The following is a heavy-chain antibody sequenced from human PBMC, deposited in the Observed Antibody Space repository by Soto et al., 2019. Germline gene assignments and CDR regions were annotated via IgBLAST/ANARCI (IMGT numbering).Heavy chain of an antibody. V-gene: IGHV1-18*04. CDR2: IKHDNGNT. CDR3: ATSYDSGFDP. CDR1: GYPCSKYG. D-gene: IGHD5-12*01. J-gene: IGHJ5*02. Sequence: QLQLVQSGGEVKKPGASVRVSCEADGYPCSKYGISWIRQAPGQGLEWMGWIKHDNGNTDYAQKFQGRVTMTTDTSSNTAYMELRSLRSDDTAVYYCATSYDSGFDPWGQGTLVSVSS.